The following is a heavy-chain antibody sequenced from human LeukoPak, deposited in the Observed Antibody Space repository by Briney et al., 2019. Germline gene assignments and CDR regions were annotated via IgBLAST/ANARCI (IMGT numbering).Heavy chain of an antibody. V-gene: IGHV5-51*01. J-gene: IGHJ4*02. CDR2: IYPGDSDT. CDR1: GYSFTTYW. CDR3: ARQFRDSSGYYSYYFDY. Sequence: GESLKISCRGSGYSFTTYWIGWVRQMPGRGLEWRGIIYPGDSDTRYSPSVQGQVTISADKSISTAYLQWSSLKASDTAMYYCARQFRDSSGYYSYYFDYWGQGTLVTVSS. D-gene: IGHD3-22*01.